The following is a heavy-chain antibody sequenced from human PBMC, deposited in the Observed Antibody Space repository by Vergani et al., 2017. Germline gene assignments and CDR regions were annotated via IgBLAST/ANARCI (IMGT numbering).Heavy chain of an antibody. V-gene: IGHV4-39*01. CDR3: ARTESFILRYFHWAL. CDR2: IYHSGGA. J-gene: IGHJ4*02. D-gene: IGHD3-9*01. Sequence: QLHLQESGPGLVKPSETLSLTCTVSGGSITSSSYYLGWIRQPPGKGLEWIGNIYHSGGAYYNPSLKGRVTISVDTSKNQFSLEVTSVTAADTAIYFCARTESFILRYFHWALWRQGTLVTVSS. CDR1: GGSITSSSYY.